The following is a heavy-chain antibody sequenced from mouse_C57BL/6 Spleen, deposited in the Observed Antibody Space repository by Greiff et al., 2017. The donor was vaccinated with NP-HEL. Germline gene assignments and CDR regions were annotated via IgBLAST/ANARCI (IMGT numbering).Heavy chain of an antibody. Sequence: DVHLVESGGGLVQPGGSLSLSCAASGFTFTDYYMSWVRQPPGKALEWLGFIRNKANGYTTEYSVSVKGRFTISRDNSQSILYLQMNALRAEDSATYYCARYYYGSSYAMDYWGQGTSVTVSS. V-gene: IGHV7-3*01. D-gene: IGHD1-1*01. CDR3: ARYYYGSSYAMDY. CDR2: IRNKANGYTT. J-gene: IGHJ4*01. CDR1: GFTFTDYY.